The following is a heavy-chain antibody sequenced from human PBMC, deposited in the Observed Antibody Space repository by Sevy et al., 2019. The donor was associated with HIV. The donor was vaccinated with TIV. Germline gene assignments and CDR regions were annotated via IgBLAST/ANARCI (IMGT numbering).Heavy chain of an antibody. CDR3: SRGLYYYDMRGHQEPGDY. CDR1: GITLTPYW. CDR2: INSDGSST. J-gene: IGHJ4*02. V-gene: IGHV3-74*01. Sequence: GGSLRLSCAASGITLTPYWMHWVRQVPGKGLVWVSRINSDGSSTSYAESVKGRFTISRDNGKNTLYLQMKSLRVEETAVYFCSRGLYYYDMRGHQEPGDYWGQGVLVTVSS. D-gene: IGHD3-22*01.